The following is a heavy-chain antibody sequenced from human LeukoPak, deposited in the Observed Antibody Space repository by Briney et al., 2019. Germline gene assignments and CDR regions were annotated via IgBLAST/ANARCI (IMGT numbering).Heavy chain of an antibody. D-gene: IGHD5-18*01. CDR2: IIPIFGTA. V-gene: IGHV1-69*05. Sequence: ASVKVSCKASGYTFTSYDINWVRQATGQGLEWMGGIIPIFGTANYAQKFQGRVTITTDESTSTAYMELSSLRSEDTAVYYCARDNVMDTAMEPFDYWGQGTLVTVSS. J-gene: IGHJ4*02. CDR3: ARDNVMDTAMEPFDY. CDR1: GYTFTSYD.